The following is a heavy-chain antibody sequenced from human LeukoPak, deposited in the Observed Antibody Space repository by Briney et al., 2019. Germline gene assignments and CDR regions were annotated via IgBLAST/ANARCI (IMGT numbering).Heavy chain of an antibody. V-gene: IGHV1-2*02. CDR1: GYTFTGYY. D-gene: IGHD2-2*01. Sequence: ASVKVSCKASGYTFTGYYMHWVRQAPGQGLEWMGWINPNSGGTNYAQKFQGRVTMTRDTSISTAYMELSRLRSDDTAVYYCARAGSPPEYCSSTSCPNYYYYYYMDVWGKGTTVTVSS. CDR2: INPNSGGT. J-gene: IGHJ6*03. CDR3: ARAGSPPEYCSSTSCPNYYYYYYMDV.